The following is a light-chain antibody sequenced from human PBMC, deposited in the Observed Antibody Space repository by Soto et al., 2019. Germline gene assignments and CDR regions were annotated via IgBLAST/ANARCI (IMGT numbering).Light chain of an antibody. CDR3: SSYTSSSTL. CDR1: SSDVGAYNF. Sequence: QLVLTQPASVSGSPGQSITISCTGTSSDVGAYNFVSWYQHHPGRAPKLIIYEVTDRPSGVSGRFSGSKSGNMASLTISGLQAEDEADYYCSSYTSSSTLFGTGTKLTVL. CDR2: EVT. V-gene: IGLV2-14*01. J-gene: IGLJ1*01.